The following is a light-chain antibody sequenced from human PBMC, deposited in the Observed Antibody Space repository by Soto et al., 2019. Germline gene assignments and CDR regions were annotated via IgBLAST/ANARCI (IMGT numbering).Light chain of an antibody. CDR3: QQFNNYPLT. CDR2: DAS. V-gene: IGKV1D-13*01. J-gene: IGKJ4*01. CDR1: QGISSA. Sequence: AIQFTQSPSSLSASVGDRVTITCRASQGISSALAWYQQKPGKAPKLLIYDASSLESGVPSRFSGSGSGTDFILTISSLKTEDFATYYCQQFNNYPLTVGRGTKVDIK.